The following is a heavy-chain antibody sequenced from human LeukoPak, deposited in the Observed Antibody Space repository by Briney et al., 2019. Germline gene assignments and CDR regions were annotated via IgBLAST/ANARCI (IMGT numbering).Heavy chain of an antibody. D-gene: IGHD3-22*01. Sequence: GGSLRLSCAASGFTFYRYAMSWVRRAAGKGLEWVSSISGNGGSIYYADSVKGRFTISRDNSKNTVYLQMNSLRAEDTALYFCAKAPYYYDTSGYFFRNFDYWGQGTLVTVSS. J-gene: IGHJ4*02. CDR3: AKAPYYYDTSGYFFRNFDY. CDR1: GFTFYRYA. CDR2: ISGNGGSI. V-gene: IGHV3-23*01.